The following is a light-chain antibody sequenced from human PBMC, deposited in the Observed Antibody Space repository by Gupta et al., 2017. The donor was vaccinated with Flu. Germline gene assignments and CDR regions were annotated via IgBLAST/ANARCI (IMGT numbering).Light chain of an antibody. CDR1: QDVRSW. CDR3: QQANTVPFT. CDR2: AAT. Sequence: PSSGASAVGDRVTITCRASQDVRSWLAWYQQKPGKAPKLLIYAATSLQTGVPSRFSGSGSGTDFTLTINSLQPEDFGKYYCQQANTVPFTFGPGTTVDLK. J-gene: IGKJ3*01. V-gene: IGKV1-12*01.